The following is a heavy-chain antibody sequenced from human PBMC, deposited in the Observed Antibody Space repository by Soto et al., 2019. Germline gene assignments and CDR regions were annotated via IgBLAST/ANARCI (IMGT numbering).Heavy chain of an antibody. CDR3: VRDSHGDY. CDR1: GFTFSNYW. J-gene: IGHJ4*02. Sequence: EVPLVDSGGGLVQPGGSLRLSCAGSGFTFSNYWMHWVRQAPGKGLEWVSRIDHDGPTDYADSVRGRFTISRDNAENTLYLQMNSLRPEDTAVYYCVRDSHGDYWGQGTLVTVSS. CDR2: IDHDGPT. V-gene: IGHV3-74*01.